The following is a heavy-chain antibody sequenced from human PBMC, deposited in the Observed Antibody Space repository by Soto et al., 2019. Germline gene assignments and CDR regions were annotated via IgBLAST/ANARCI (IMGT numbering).Heavy chain of an antibody. V-gene: IGHV3-23*01. CDR1: GFTISSYA. D-gene: IGHD2-15*01. CDR2: ISGSGGSK. CDR3: ARDLRGYCSGGSCRRMDV. J-gene: IGHJ6*03. Sequence: PGGSLSLSCAASGFTISSYARSWVRQAPGKGLEWVSAISGSGGSKYYADSVKGRFTISRDNSKKTLYLQRNSLRAEETAVYYFARDLRGYCSGGSCRRMDVWGKGTTVTVSS.